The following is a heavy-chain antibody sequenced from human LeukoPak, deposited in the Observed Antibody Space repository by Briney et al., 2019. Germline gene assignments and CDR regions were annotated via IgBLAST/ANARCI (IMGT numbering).Heavy chain of an antibody. CDR3: ARDFPYYYGSGSYRNAFDI. CDR1: GGSFSGYY. Sequence: PSETLSLTCAVYGGSFSGYYWSWIRQPPGKGLEWIGEINHSGSTNYNPSLKSRVTISVDTSKNQFSLKLSSVTAADTAVYYCARDFPYYYGSGSYRNAFDIWGQGTMVTVSS. V-gene: IGHV4-34*01. J-gene: IGHJ3*02. D-gene: IGHD3-10*01. CDR2: INHSGST.